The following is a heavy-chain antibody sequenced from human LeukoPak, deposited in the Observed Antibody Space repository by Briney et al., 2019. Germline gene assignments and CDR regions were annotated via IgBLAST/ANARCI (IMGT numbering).Heavy chain of an antibody. CDR2: IYYSGST. D-gene: IGHD5-18*01. Sequence: PSETLSLTCTVSGGSISSYYWSWIRQPAGKGLEWIGRIYYSGSTNYNPSLKSRVTISVDTSKNQFSLKLSSVTAADTAVYYCARGSTGLDKYSYVFDPWGQGTLVTVSS. V-gene: IGHV4-4*07. CDR1: GGSISSYY. J-gene: IGHJ5*02. CDR3: ARGSTGLDKYSYVFDP.